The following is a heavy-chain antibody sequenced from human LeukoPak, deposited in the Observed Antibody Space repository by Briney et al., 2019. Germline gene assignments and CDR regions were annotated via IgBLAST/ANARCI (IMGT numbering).Heavy chain of an antibody. D-gene: IGHD3-10*01. CDR1: GFTFSSYA. J-gene: IGHJ4*02. Sequence: TGGSLRLSCAASGFTFSSYAMSWVRQAPGKGLEWVSAISGSGGSTYYADSVKGRFTISRDNSKNTLYLQMNSLRAEDTAVYYCAKDLLDGEGGPGGPGDYWGQGTLVTVSS. V-gene: IGHV3-23*01. CDR2: ISGSGGST. CDR3: AKDLLDGEGGPGGPGDY.